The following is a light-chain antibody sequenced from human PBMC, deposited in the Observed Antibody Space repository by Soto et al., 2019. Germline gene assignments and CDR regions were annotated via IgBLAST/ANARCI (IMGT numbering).Light chain of an antibody. CDR3: AAWDDRLNGHV. J-gene: IGLJ1*01. Sequence: QSVLTQPPSASGTPGQRVTISCSGSSSNIGSNIVNWYQQVPGTAPKLLIYSNSQRPSGVPDRFSGSKSGTSASLAISGLQSEDEADYICAAWDDRLNGHVFGTGTKLTVL. CDR2: SNS. V-gene: IGLV1-44*01. CDR1: SSNIGSNI.